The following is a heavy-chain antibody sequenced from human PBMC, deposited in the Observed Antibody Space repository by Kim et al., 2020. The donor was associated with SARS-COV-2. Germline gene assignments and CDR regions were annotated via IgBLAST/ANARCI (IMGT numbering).Heavy chain of an antibody. V-gene: IGHV3-15*01. Sequence: GGSLRLSCAASGFTFSNAWMSWVRQAPGKGLEWVGRIKSKTDGGTTDYAAPVKGRFTISRDDSKNTLYLQMNSLKTEDTAVYYCTTVVFSYGSGSYYNGGYYYYYGMDVWGQGTTVTVSS. J-gene: IGHJ6*02. CDR2: IKSKTDGGTT. CDR3: TTVVFSYGSGSYYNGGYYYYYGMDV. CDR1: GFTFSNAW. D-gene: IGHD3-10*01.